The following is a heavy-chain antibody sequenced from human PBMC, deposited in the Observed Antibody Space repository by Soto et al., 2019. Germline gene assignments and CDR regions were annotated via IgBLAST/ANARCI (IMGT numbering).Heavy chain of an antibody. D-gene: IGHD3-16*01. Sequence: RGSLRLSCAASGFRFSLFWMSWVRQTPGKGLEWVANINEDGSEKFFADSVKGRFTISRDNAKNSLSLQMNSLTADDTAVYYCARTGWPQSSYYFDYWGQGTLVTVSS. CDR3: ARTGWPQSSYYFDY. CDR2: INEDGSEK. V-gene: IGHV3-7*03. J-gene: IGHJ4*02. CDR1: GFRFSLFW.